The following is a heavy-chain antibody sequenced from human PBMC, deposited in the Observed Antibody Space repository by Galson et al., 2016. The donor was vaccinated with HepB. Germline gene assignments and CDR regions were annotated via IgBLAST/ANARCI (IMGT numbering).Heavy chain of an antibody. J-gene: IGHJ4*02. D-gene: IGHD3-22*01. CDR2: INAADGHT. CDR1: GYSLTRTG. CDR3: GGWHYYESADL. V-gene: IGHV1-18*01. Sequence: SVKVSCKASGYSLTRTGISWVRQAPGQGLGWMGWINAADGHTKYTQKFQDRVTMTTDTSTNTAYMDLRSLRSDDTALYYWGGWHYYESADLWGQGTLVTVSS.